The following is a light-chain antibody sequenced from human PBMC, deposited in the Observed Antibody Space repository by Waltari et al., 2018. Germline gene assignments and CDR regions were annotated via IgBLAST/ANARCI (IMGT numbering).Light chain of an antibody. V-gene: IGKV1-39*01. CDR2: AAS. Sequence: DIQMTQSPASLSASPGDRVTIPCRASQSISSYLNWYQQKPGKAPKLLIYAASSLQSGVPSRFSGSGSGTDFTLTISSLQPEDFATYYCQQSYSTLVTFGQGTKVEIK. CDR3: QQSYSTLVT. CDR1: QSISSY. J-gene: IGKJ1*01.